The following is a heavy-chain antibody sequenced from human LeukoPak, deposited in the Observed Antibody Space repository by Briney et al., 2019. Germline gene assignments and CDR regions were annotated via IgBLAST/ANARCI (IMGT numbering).Heavy chain of an antibody. Sequence: ASVKASCKASGYTFTSYGISWVRQAPGQGLEWMGWISAYNGNTNYAQKLQGRVTMTTDTSTSTAYMELRSLRSDDTAVYYCARDQGVVVVPAAIDFDYWGQGTLVTVSS. V-gene: IGHV1-18*01. D-gene: IGHD2-2*01. CDR3: ARDQGVVVVPAAIDFDY. CDR1: GYTFTSYG. J-gene: IGHJ4*02. CDR2: ISAYNGNT.